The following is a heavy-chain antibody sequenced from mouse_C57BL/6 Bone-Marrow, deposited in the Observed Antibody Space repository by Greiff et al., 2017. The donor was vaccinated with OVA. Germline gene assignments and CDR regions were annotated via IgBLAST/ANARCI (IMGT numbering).Heavy chain of an antibody. CDR2: ISDGGSYT. CDR3: ARGGNYNY. V-gene: IGHV5-4*03. Sequence: EVMLVESGGGLVKPGGSLKLSCAASGFTFSSYAMSWVRQTPEKRPEWVATISDGGSYTYYPDNVKGRFTISRDNAKNNLYLQMSHLKSEDTAMYYCARGGNYNYWGQGTTLTVSS. D-gene: IGHD2-1*01. CDR1: GFTFSSYA. J-gene: IGHJ2*01.